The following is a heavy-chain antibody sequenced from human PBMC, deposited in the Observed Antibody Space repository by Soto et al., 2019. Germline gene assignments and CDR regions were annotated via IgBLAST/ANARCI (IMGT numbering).Heavy chain of an antibody. V-gene: IGHV3-21*01. J-gene: IGHJ6*02. Sequence: EVQLVESGGGLVKPGGSLRLSCAASGFTFSSYTMNWVRQAPGKGLEWVSSIGSSSNYIYYAESVKGRFTVSRDNAKNSLFLQMNSLRAEDTAVYYCAKDVVVGATTGLGDYYYYYGMDVWGQGTTVTVSS. CDR3: AKDVVVGATTGLGDYYYYYGMDV. D-gene: IGHD1-26*01. CDR2: IGSSSNYI. CDR1: GFTFSSYT.